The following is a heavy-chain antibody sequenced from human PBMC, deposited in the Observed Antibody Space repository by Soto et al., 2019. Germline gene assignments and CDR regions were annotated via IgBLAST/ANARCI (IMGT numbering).Heavy chain of an antibody. CDR3: ARWTRGVCDY. CDR1: GFTCSDHY. J-gene: IGHJ4*02. CDR2: SRNKANSYIT. V-gene: IGHV3-72*01. Sequence: EVQLVESGGGLVRPGGSLRLSCAASGFTCSDHYMDWVRQAPGKGLEWVGRSRNKANSYITEYAASVQGRFTISRDDSKNSLYLQMNSLKSEDTAVYYCARWTRGVCDYWGQGALGTVSS. D-gene: IGHD3-10*01.